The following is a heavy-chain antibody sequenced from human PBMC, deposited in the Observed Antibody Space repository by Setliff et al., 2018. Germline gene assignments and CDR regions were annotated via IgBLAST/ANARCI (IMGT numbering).Heavy chain of an antibody. D-gene: IGHD5-18*01. J-gene: IGHJ6*03. CDR2: VYYSGTA. CDR1: GGSISSPNW. Sequence: SETLSLTCAVSGGSISSPNWWSWIRQPPGKGLEWIGYVYYSGTAYYNPSLKSRVTISVDASKNQLSLNLRSVTAADTAVYYCTSHFLTVMKYYYYMDVWGKGTTVTVSS. CDR3: TSHFLTVMKYYYYMDV. V-gene: IGHV4-59*08.